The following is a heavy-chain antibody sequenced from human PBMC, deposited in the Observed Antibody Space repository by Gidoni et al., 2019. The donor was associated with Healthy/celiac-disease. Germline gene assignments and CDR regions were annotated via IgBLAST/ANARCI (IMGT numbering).Heavy chain of an antibody. D-gene: IGHD6-25*01. V-gene: IGHV3-13*01. Sequence: EVQLVESGGGLVQPGGSLRLSCAASGFTFSSYDMHWVRQATGKGLDWVSAIGTAGDTYYPGSVKGRFTISRENAKNSLYLQMNSLRAGDTAVYYCARARRLQFDAFDIWGQGTMVTVSS. CDR2: IGTAGDT. CDR1: GFTFSSYD. CDR3: ARARRLQFDAFDI. J-gene: IGHJ3*02.